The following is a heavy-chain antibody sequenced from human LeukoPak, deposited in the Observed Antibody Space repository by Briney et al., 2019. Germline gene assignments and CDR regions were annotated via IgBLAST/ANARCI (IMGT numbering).Heavy chain of an antibody. V-gene: IGHV4-59*08. J-gene: IGHJ4*02. Sequence: PSETLSLTCTVSGGSISSYYWSWIRQPPGKGLEWIGYIYYSGSTYYNPSLKSRVTISVDTSKNQFSLKLSSVTAADTAVYYCARVRSITRQRYDYVWGGIYYFDYWGQGTLVTVSS. CDR3: ARVRSITRQRYDYVWGGIYYFDY. CDR2: IYYSGST. D-gene: IGHD3-16*01. CDR1: GGSISSYY.